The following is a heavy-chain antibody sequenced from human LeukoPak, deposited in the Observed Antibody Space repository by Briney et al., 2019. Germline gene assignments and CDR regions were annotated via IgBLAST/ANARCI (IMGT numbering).Heavy chain of an antibody. CDR3: AILELERPIAY. J-gene: IGHJ4*02. CDR1: GFTFSSYA. V-gene: IGHV3-23*01. D-gene: IGHD1-1*01. Sequence: PGGSLRLSCAASGFTFSSYAMSWVRQAPGQGLEWVSAISGSGGSTYYADSVKGRFTISRDNSKNTLYLQMNSLRAEDTAVYYCAILELERPIAYWGQGTLVTVSS. CDR2: ISGSGGST.